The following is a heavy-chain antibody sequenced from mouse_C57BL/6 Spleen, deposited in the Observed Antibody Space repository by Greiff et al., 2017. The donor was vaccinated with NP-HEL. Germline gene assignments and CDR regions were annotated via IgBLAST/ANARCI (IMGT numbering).Heavy chain of an antibody. CDR2: INPNNGGT. D-gene: IGHD3-2*02. CDR3: ATLDSSGYGAY. V-gene: IGHV1-26*01. J-gene: IGHJ3*01. CDR1: GYTFTDYY. Sequence: VQLQRSGPELVKPGASVKISCKASGYTFTDYYMNWVKQSHGKSLEWIGDINPNNGGTSYNQKFKGKATLTVDKSSSTAYTELRSLTSEDSAVYYCATLDSSGYGAYWGQGTLVTVSA.